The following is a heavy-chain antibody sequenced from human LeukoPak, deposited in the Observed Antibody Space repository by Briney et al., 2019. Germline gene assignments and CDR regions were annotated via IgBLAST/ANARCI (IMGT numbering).Heavy chain of an antibody. CDR2: IYHSVST. CDR3: VRVPMGASYHYMDV. V-gene: IGHV4-31*03. CDR1: VRSLTRGGYY. J-gene: IGHJ6*03. Sequence: SQTPSLTCTVSVRSLTRGGYYWGSISQHPRNGMEWLGYIYHSVSTYYRPSLKGRLPIPVDTPKNQFSLNLSSVTAANRAVCYCVRVPMGASYHYMDVWGKGTTVTVSS.